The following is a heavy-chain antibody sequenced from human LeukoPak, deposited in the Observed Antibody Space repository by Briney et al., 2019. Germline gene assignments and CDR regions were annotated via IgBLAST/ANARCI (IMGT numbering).Heavy chain of an antibody. CDR1: GGSISSGDYY. CDR2: IYYSGST. D-gene: IGHD3-3*01. V-gene: IGHV4-30-4*01. J-gene: IGHJ5*02. CDR3: ARVGVSSNWFDP. Sequence: PSETLSLTCTVSGGSISSGDYYWSWIRQPPGKGLEWIGYIYYSGSTYYNPSLNIRVTISVDTSKNQFSLKLSSVTAADTAVYYCARVGVSSNWFDPWGQGTLVTVSS.